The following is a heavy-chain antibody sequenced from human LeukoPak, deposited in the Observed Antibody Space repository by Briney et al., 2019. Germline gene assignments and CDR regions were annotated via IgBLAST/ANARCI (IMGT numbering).Heavy chain of an antibody. CDR2: ISGSGGST. D-gene: IGHD1-26*01. CDR3: AKDLGHEWEPLDY. CDR1: GFTFSSYW. J-gene: IGHJ4*02. Sequence: PGGSLRLSCAASGFTFSSYWMNWARQAPGKGLEWVSAISGSGGSTYYADSVKGRFTISRDNSKNTLYLQMNSLRAEDTAVYYCAKDLGHEWEPLDYWGQGTLVTVSS. V-gene: IGHV3-23*01.